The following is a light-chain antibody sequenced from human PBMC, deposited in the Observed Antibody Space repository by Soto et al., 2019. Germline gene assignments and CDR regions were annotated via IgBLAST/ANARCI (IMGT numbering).Light chain of an antibody. CDR3: LQRSNWPLT. V-gene: IGKV3-11*01. J-gene: IGKJ4*01. CDR2: DAA. Sequence: DIVLTQSPDILSLSPGERATLSCRASQNVRTFLVWYQQKPGQAPRLLISDAAYRATGIPPRFSGSGSGTDFTLTISSLEPEDFAVYYCLQRSNWPLTFGGGTKVEI. CDR1: QNVRTF.